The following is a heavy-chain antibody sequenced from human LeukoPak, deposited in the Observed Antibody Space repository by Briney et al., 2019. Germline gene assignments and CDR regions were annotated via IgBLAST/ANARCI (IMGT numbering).Heavy chain of an antibody. V-gene: IGHV1-2*02. D-gene: IGHD6-6*01. CDR3: ARARWQLVPYFDS. CDR2: INPNSGGT. CDR1: GYTFTDYY. J-gene: IGHJ4*02. Sequence: ASVTVSCKASGYTFTDYYMHWVRQAPGQGLAWMGWINPNSGGTNFAQKFQGRAAMTRDTPISTAYLELGSLRSDDTAVYFCARARWQLVPYFDSWGQGTLVTVSS.